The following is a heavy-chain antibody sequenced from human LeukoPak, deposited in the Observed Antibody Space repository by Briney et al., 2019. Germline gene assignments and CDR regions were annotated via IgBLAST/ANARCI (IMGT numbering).Heavy chain of an antibody. D-gene: IGHD6-13*01. CDR2: IYTSGST. V-gene: IGHV4-4*07. CDR1: GGSISNYY. Sequence: SETLSLTCTVSGGSISNYYWSWIRQPAGKGLEWIGRIYTSGSTNYNPSLKSRVTMSVDTSKNQFSLKLSSVTAADTAVYYCARDRYSSSWYEPYYYYYMDVWGKGTTVTISS. CDR3: ARDRYSSSWYEPYYYYYMDV. J-gene: IGHJ6*03.